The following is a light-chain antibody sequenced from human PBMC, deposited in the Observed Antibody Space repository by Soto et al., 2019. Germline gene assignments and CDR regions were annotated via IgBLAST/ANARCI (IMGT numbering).Light chain of an antibody. V-gene: IGLV2-8*01. CDR2: EVS. CDR3: SSYGGSHNYV. J-gene: IGLJ1*01. Sequence: QSALTQPPSASGSPGQSVTISCTGTNSDVGTYNYVSWYQQHPGKAPKLMIFEVSKRPSGVPDRFSGSKSGNTASLTVSGLQAEDEADYYCSSYGGSHNYVFVTGTKLTVL. CDR1: NSDVGTYNY.